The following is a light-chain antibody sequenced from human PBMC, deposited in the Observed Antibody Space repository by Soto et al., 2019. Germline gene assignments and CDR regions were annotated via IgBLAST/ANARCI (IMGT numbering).Light chain of an antibody. CDR2: GAS. V-gene: IGKV1-39*01. CDR3: QHSYSTPLT. J-gene: IGKJ5*01. CDR1: QSISTY. Sequence: DIQMTQSPSSLSASIGDRVTISCRASQSISTYLNWYHQKPGRAPELLIYGASSLQRGVPSRFSGGGSGTDFILTISSLQPEDLGTYYCQHSYSTPLTFGQGTRLEIK.